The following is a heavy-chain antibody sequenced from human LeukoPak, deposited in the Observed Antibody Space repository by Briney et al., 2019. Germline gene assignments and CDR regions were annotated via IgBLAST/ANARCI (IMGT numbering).Heavy chain of an antibody. Sequence: SETLSLTCTVSGVSLSSYYWNWIRQPPGKGLEWIGYIYYSGSSNYNPSLKSRVTISVDTSKNQFSLKLSSVTAADTAVYYCARHWGDYGGPNDYWGQGTLVTVSS. J-gene: IGHJ4*02. CDR1: GVSLSSYY. CDR2: IYYSGSS. D-gene: IGHD4-23*01. CDR3: ARHWGDYGGPNDY. V-gene: IGHV4-59*01.